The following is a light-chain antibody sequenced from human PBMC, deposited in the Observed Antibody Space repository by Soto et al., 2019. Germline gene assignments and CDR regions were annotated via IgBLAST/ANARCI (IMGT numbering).Light chain of an antibody. Sequence: DVHLAQSPSSLSAAVGDRVTITCRARQSINNYLNWYQQKPGEAPKLLVYAASTLQDGVPSRFSGSGSGTDFTRTISRLQPEDFAVYYRQQSYSSWLTFGGGTKVEI. V-gene: IGKV1-39*01. J-gene: IGKJ4*01. CDR2: AAS. CDR3: QQSYSSWLT. CDR1: QSINNY.